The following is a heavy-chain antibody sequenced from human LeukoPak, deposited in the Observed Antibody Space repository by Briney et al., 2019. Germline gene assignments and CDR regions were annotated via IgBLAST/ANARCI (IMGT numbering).Heavy chain of an antibody. D-gene: IGHD5-12*01. J-gene: IGHJ6*02. CDR1: GFTFSSYS. Sequence: GGSLRLSCAASGFTFSSYSMNWVRQAPGKGLEWVSSISSSSSYIYYADSVKGRFTISRDNAKNSLYLQMNSLRAEDTAVYYCARVEGRRYSCYDWDKAYGMDVWGQGTTVTVSS. CDR2: ISSSSSYI. V-gene: IGHV3-21*01. CDR3: ARVEGRRYSCYDWDKAYGMDV.